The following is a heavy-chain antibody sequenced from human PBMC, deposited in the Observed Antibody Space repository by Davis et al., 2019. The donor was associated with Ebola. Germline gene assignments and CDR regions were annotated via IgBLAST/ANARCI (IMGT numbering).Heavy chain of an antibody. Sequence: GESLKIPCAASGFSFNTYGMHWVRQASGKGLEWLAVIWYDGSREFIADSMKGRFTISRDNSGNTLFLQVNRLRVEDTAVYYCARDPAIGQPLSTFDVWGQGTTVTVAS. V-gene: IGHV3-33*01. J-gene: IGHJ3*01. D-gene: IGHD1-14*01. CDR2: IWYDGSRE. CDR1: GFSFNTYG. CDR3: ARDPAIGQPLSTFDV.